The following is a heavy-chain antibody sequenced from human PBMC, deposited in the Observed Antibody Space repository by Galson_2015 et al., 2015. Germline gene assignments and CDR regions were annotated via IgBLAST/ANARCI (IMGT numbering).Heavy chain of an antibody. Sequence: SVKVSCKASGYAFSGYFIHWVRQAPGQGLEWMGRINPNSGNTNSTQKFQGRAALTRDTSITTVYMELSSLRSDDTAVYYCVRGRQHLDYWGQGALVTVSS. J-gene: IGHJ4*02. CDR2: INPNSGNT. D-gene: IGHD6-13*01. V-gene: IGHV1-2*06. CDR3: VRGRQHLDY. CDR1: GYAFSGYF.